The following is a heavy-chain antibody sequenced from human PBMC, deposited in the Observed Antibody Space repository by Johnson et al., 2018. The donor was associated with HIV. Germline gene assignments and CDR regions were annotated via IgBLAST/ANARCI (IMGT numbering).Heavy chain of an antibody. CDR2: ISYDGSNK. J-gene: IGHJ3*02. V-gene: IGHV3-30-3*01. CDR1: GFTFSTYA. D-gene: IGHD3-10*01. Sequence: QVQLVESGGGVVQPGRSLRLSCAASGFTFSTYAMHWVRQAPGKGLEWVAVISYDGSNKYYADSVKGRFTISRDNSKNTLYLQMNSLRAEDTAVYYCARGAWVGETDAFDIWGQGQWSPSLQ. CDR3: ARGAWVGETDAFDI.